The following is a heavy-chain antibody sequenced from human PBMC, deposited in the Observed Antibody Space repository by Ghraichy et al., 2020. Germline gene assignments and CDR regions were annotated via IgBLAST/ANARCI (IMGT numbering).Heavy chain of an antibody. V-gene: IGHV3-30*18. Sequence: GGSLRLSCAASGFTFSSYGMHWVRQAPGKGLEWVAVISYDGSNKYYADSVKGRFTISRDNSKNTLYLQMNSLRAEDTAVYYCAKDLYSSGWSTGYYYYYMDVWGKGTTVTVSS. CDR3: AKDLYSSGWSTGYYYYYMDV. CDR2: ISYDGSNK. CDR1: GFTFSSYG. D-gene: IGHD6-19*01. J-gene: IGHJ6*03.